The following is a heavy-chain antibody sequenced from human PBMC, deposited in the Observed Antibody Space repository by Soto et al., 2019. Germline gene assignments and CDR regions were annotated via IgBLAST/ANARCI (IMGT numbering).Heavy chain of an antibody. CDR1: GGSFSGYY. D-gene: IGHD3-22*01. CDR2: INHSGST. CDR3: ASEYDSSGYYYYY. Sequence: SETLSLTCAVYGGSFSGYYWSWIRQPPGKGLEWIGEINHSGSTNYNPSLKSRVTISVGTSKNQFSLKLSSVTAADTAVYYCASEYDSSGYYYYYWGQGTLVTVSS. J-gene: IGHJ4*02. V-gene: IGHV4-34*01.